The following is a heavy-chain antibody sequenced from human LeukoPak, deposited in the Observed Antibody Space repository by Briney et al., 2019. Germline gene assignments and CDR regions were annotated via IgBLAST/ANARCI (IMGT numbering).Heavy chain of an antibody. V-gene: IGHV3-23*01. CDR1: GFTFSSYA. CDR2: ISGSGGST. J-gene: IGHJ4*02. Sequence: GGSLRLSCAASGFTFSSYAMSWVRQAPGKGLEWVSAISGSGGSTYYADSVKGRFTISRDNSKNTLYLQMNSLRAEDTAVYYCAKIPKMTVAGNGRYFDYWGQGTLVTVSS. D-gene: IGHD6-19*01. CDR3: AKIPKMTVAGNGRYFDY.